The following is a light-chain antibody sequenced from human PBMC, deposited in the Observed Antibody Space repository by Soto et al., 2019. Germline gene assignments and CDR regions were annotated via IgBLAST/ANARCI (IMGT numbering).Light chain of an antibody. CDR1: QSVSSSY. CDR2: GTS. J-gene: IGKJ1*01. CDR3: QQYNNWPRT. Sequence: EIVLTQSPGTLSLSPGERATLSCRASQSVSSSYLAWYQQKPGLAPRLLIYGTSTRATGVPARFSGSGSGTEFSLTISSLQSEDSAVYFCQQYNNWPRTFGQGTKVDIK. V-gene: IGKV3-15*01.